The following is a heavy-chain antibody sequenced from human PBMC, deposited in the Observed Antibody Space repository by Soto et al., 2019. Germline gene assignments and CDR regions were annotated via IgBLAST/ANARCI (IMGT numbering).Heavy chain of an antibody. CDR1: GFTFTSSA. CDR3: AADHFWSGYYRSDY. J-gene: IGHJ4*02. CDR2: IVVGSGNT. D-gene: IGHD3-3*02. V-gene: IGHV1-58*02. Sequence: SVKVSCKASGFTFTSSAMQWVRQARGQRLEWIGWIVVGSGNTNYAQKFQERVTITRDMSTSTAYMELSSLRSEDTAVYYCAADHFWSGYYRSDYWGQGTLVTVSS.